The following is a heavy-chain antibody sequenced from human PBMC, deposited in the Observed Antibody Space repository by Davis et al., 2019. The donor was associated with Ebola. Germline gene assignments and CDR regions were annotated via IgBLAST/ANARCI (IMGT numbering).Heavy chain of an antibody. D-gene: IGHD5-12*01. CDR2: ISSGSGSTM. V-gene: IGHV3-48*02. CDR1: GFLFSTYN. Sequence: PGGSLRLSCAASGFLFSTYNMNWVRQAPGRGLEWVSYISSGSGSTMYYADSVRGRFTISRDNAKNSLYLQMNSLRDEDTAVYYCARSSGYGLYWGQGARVTVAS. J-gene: IGHJ4*02. CDR3: ARSSGYGLY.